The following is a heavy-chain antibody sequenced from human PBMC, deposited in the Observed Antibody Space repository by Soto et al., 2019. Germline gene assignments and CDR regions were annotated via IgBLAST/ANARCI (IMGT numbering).Heavy chain of an antibody. CDR2: IRSKAYGGTT. V-gene: IGHV3-49*05. CDR1: GFTFGDYA. Sequence: KPGGSLRLSCTASGFTFGDYAMSWFRQAPGKGLEWVGFIRSKAYGGTTEYAASVKGRFTISRDDSKSIAYLQMNSLKTEDTAVYYCTRDPRYYYDSSGYPNWFDPWGQGTLVTVSS. J-gene: IGHJ5*02. D-gene: IGHD3-22*01. CDR3: TRDPRYYYDSSGYPNWFDP.